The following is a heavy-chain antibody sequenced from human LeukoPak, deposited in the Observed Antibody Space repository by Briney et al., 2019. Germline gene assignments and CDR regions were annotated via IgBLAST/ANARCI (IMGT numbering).Heavy chain of an antibody. CDR1: GFTFSSCG. J-gene: IGHJ4*02. Sequence: PGGSLRLSCAASGFTFSSCGMHWVRQARGKGLEGVADRSYVGNNKYYADSVKGRFTISRDNSKNTLYLQMNSLRAEDTAVYYCAKDLDIGAAGYYFDYWGQGTLVTVSS. CDR3: AKDLDIGAAGYYFDY. D-gene: IGHD6-13*01. V-gene: IGHV3-30*18. CDR2: RSYVGNNK.